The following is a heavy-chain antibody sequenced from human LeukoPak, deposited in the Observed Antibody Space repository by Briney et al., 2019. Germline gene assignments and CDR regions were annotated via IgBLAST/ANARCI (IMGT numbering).Heavy chain of an antibody. V-gene: IGHV3-23*01. CDR2: ISGSGGST. CDR3: ARWRDIVVVVAAIDY. J-gene: IGHJ4*02. D-gene: IGHD2-15*01. CDR1: GLTFSSYA. Sequence: GGSLRLSCAASGLTFSSYAMSWVRQAPGKGLEWVSAISGSGGSTYYADSVKGRFTISRDNSKNTLYLQMNSLRAEDTAVYYCARWRDIVVVVAAIDYWGQGTLVTVSS.